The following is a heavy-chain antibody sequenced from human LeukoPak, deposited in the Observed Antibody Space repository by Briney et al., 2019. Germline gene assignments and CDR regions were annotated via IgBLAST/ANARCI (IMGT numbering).Heavy chain of an antibody. Sequence: SETLSLTCTVSGGSISSYYWSWIRQPPGKGLEWIGYIYYSGSTNYNPSLKSRVTISVDTSKNQFSLKLSSVTAADTAVYYCARGTKHDGVVIPLFDYWGQGTLVTVSS. CDR2: IYYSGST. CDR3: ARGTKHDGVVIPLFDY. J-gene: IGHJ4*02. V-gene: IGHV4-59*01. CDR1: GGSISSYY. D-gene: IGHD3-3*01.